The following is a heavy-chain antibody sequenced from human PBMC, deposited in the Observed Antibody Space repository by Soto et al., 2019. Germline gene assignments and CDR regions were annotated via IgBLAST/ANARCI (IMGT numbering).Heavy chain of an antibody. J-gene: IGHJ6*02. CDR1: GGSITSYY. V-gene: IGHV4-59*01. CDR3: ARGEDAFFYYGLDV. Sequence: NPSETLSLTCTVSGGSITSYYWSWIRRPPGKGLEWIAYIYDTGISGYTPSTSYNPSLKSRVTMSVDTSKSQFSRKLTSVTAADTAVYYCARGEDAFFYYGLDVWGQGITVTVSS. CDR2: IYDTGISGYTPST.